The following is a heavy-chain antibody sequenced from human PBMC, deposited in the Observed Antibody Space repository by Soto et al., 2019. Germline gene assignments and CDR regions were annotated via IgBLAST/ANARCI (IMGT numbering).Heavy chain of an antibody. V-gene: IGHV3-21*01. CDR3: VRENYYYGMDV. CDR2: ISSFSNYM. J-gene: IGHJ6*02. Sequence: GGSLRLSCAVSGFTFNSYSMNWVRQAPGKGLEWVSSISSFSNYMYYTDSVTGRFTISRDNSKNTLYLQMNSLRVEDTAMYYCVRENYYYGMDVWGQGTAVTVSS. CDR1: GFTFNSYS.